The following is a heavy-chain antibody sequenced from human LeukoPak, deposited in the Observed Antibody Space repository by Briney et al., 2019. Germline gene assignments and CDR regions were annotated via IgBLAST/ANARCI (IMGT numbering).Heavy chain of an antibody. V-gene: IGHV3-64*04. CDR1: GFTFSSYA. CDR3: ARDLYDYGSY. J-gene: IGHJ4*02. Sequence: GGSLRLSCSASGFTFSSYAMHWVRQAPGKGLEYVSAISSNGGRTYYADSVKGRFTISRDNSKNTLYLQMNSLRTEDTAVYYCARDLYDYGSYWGQGTLVTVSS. D-gene: IGHD4/OR15-4a*01. CDR2: ISSNGGRT.